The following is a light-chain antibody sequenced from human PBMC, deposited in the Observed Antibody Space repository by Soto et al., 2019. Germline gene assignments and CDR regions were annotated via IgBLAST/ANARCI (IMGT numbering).Light chain of an antibody. CDR2: EGS. CDR1: SSDVGSYNL. Sequence: QSALTQPASVSGSPGQSITISCTGTSSDVGSYNLVSWYQQHPGKDPKLMIYEGSKRPSGVSNRFSGSKSGNTASLTISGLQAEDEADYYCCSYAGSSTPVVVGGGTKLTVL. CDR3: CSYAGSSTPVV. V-gene: IGLV2-23*01. J-gene: IGLJ2*01.